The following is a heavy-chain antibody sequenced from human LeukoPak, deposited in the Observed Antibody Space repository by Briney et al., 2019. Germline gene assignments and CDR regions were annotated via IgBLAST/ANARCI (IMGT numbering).Heavy chain of an antibody. J-gene: IGHJ5*02. CDR3: AKDPVTFLWFGELFDLNWFDP. Sequence: GGSLRLSCAASGFIFNNYAMSWVRQAPGKGLEWVSSISGTGATAYYADSVKGRFAISRDNSKNTLYLQMNSLRAEDTAVYYCAKDPVTFLWFGELFDLNWFDPWGQGTLVTVSS. V-gene: IGHV3-23*01. D-gene: IGHD3-10*01. CDR2: ISGTGATA. CDR1: GFIFNNYA.